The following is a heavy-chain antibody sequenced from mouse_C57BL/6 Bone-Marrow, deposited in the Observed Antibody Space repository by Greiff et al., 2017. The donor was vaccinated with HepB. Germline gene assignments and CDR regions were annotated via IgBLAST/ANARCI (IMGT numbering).Heavy chain of an antibody. Sequence: VKLVASGGGFVQPGGSLKLSCAASGFTFSDYGMAWVRQAPRKGPEWVAFISNLAYSIYYADTVTGLFTISRENAKNTLYLEMSSLRAEDTAMYYWARHPAGYFDVWGTGTTVTVSS. CDR2: ISNLAYSI. J-gene: IGHJ1*03. CDR1: GFTFSDYG. CDR3: ARHPAGYFDV. V-gene: IGHV5-15*01.